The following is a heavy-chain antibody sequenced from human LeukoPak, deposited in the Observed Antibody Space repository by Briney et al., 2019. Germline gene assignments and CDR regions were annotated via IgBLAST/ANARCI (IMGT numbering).Heavy chain of an antibody. V-gene: IGHV4-61*03. CDR3: ARARGYYYDFDY. Sequence: SETLSLTCTVSGGSVTSSYYWSWIRQPPGKGLEWIGYVSISGTKYNPSLKSRVTISVDTSKNHFSLKLSSVTAADTAMYYCARARGYYYDFDYWGQGALLTVSS. D-gene: IGHD3-22*01. J-gene: IGHJ4*02. CDR2: VSISGT. CDR1: GGSVTSSYY.